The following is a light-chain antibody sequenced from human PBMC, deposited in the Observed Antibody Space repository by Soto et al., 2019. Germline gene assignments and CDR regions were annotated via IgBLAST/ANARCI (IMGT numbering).Light chain of an antibody. CDR2: KAS. CDR3: QQLNSYPRT. Sequence: DIQMTQSPSSLSASVGDRVTITCQASQDINNYLNWYQQKPGKAPKLLIYKASSLESGVPSRFSGSGSGTEFTLTISSLQPEDFATYYCQQLNSYPRTFGQGTKVDNK. CDR1: QDINNY. V-gene: IGKV1-17*01. J-gene: IGKJ1*01.